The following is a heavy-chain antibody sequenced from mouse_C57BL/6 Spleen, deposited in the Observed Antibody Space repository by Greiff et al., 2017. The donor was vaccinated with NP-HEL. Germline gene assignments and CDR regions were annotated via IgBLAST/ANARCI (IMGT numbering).Heavy chain of an antibody. CDR3: ARFAILTIYAMDD. CDR2: IYTRDGST. D-gene: IGHD1-1*01. V-gene: IGHV1-78*01. CDR1: GYTFTDHT. Sequence: VQLQQSDAELVKPGASVKISCKVSGYTFTDHTIHWMKQRPEQGLEWIGYIYTRDGSTKYNEKFKGKATLAADKSSSTAYMQLNSLTSEDSACKFWARFAILTIYAMDDWGQGTSITVSS. J-gene: IGHJ4*01.